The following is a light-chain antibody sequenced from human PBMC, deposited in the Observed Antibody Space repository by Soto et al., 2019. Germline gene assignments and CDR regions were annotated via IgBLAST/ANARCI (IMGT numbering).Light chain of an antibody. Sequence: DIQMTQSPSFVSASVGDGVTITCRASQRVSTWLAWYQQRPGKAPKLLIYAASTSQSGVPSRFRGSGSGTDFTLTISSLQPDDFATYYCQQANTFTPTFAVWT. CDR1: QRVSTW. CDR2: AAS. J-gene: IGKJ4*01. V-gene: IGKV1-12*01. CDR3: QQANTFTPT.